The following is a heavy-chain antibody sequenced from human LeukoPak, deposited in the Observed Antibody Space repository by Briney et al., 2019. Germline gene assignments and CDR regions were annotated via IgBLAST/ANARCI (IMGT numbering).Heavy chain of an antibody. Sequence: SGPTLVNPTQPLTLTCTFSGFSLNTRGMCVSWIRQPPGKALEWLARIDWDDDRYYSTSLKSRLTISRDTSKNQVVLTLTNMGPLDTATYYCARRFAFDFWGQGTMVTVSS. CDR1: GFSLNTRGMC. CDR3: ARRFAFDF. J-gene: IGHJ3*01. V-gene: IGHV2-70*11. CDR2: IDWDDDR.